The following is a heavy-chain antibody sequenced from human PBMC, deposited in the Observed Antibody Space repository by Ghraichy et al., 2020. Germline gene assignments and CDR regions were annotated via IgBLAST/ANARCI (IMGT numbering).Heavy chain of an antibody. CDR1: GYSFTNFW. V-gene: IGHV5-51*01. CDR3: ARGPTVTTKYDS. D-gene: IGHD4-17*01. Sequence: GESLNISCKDSGYSFTNFWIGWVRQMPGKGLEWMGIIYPGDSDTRYSPSFQGQITISADKSISTAYLQWSSLKASDTGIYYCARGPTVTTKYDSWGQGTLVTVSS. J-gene: IGHJ4*02. CDR2: IYPGDSDT.